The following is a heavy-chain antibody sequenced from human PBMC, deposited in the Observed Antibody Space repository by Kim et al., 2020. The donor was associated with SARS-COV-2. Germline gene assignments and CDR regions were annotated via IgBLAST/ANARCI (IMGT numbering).Heavy chain of an antibody. J-gene: IGHJ4*02. D-gene: IGHD2-2*01. CDR2: ISWDGGST. CDR3: AKTRYSDIVVVPAAYELDF. CDR1: GFTFDDYT. Sequence: GGSLRLSCAASGFTFDDYTMHWVRQAPGKGLEWVSLISWDGGSTYYADSVKGRFTISRDKSKNSLYLQMNSLRTEDTALYYCAKTRYSDIVVVPAAYELDFWGQETLVTLSS. V-gene: IGHV3-43*01.